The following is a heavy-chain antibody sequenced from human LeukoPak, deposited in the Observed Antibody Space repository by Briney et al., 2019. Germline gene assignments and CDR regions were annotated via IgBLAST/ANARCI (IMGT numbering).Heavy chain of an antibody. CDR2: IKSKVHGETI. CDR1: GFTFSNAW. J-gene: IGHJ3*02. Sequence: GGSLRLSCAASGFTFSNAWMSWVRQAPGKGLEWLGRIKSKVHGETIDYAAPVKGRFTISRDNSKSTLYLQMNSLRAEDTAVYYCARGPWGYSGYDTPAGAFDIWGQGTMVTVSS. D-gene: IGHD5-12*01. V-gene: IGHV3-15*01. CDR3: ARGPWGYSGYDTPAGAFDI.